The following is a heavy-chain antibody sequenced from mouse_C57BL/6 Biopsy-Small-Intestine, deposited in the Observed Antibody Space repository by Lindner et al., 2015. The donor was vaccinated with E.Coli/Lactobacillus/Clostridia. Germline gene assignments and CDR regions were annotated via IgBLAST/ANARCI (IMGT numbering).Heavy chain of an antibody. V-gene: IGHV1-63*01. Sequence: VQLQESGAELIRPGTSVKMSCKASGYTLSDYWIGWTKQRPGHGLEWIGDIYPGGGYTNFNEKFKGKATLTADKSSSTAYMQFSSLTSEDSAIYYCARRDYSYSWFAYWGQGTLVTISA. CDR2: IYPGGGYT. CDR1: GYTLSDYW. D-gene: IGHD2-12*01. CDR3: ARRDYSYSWFAY. J-gene: IGHJ3*01.